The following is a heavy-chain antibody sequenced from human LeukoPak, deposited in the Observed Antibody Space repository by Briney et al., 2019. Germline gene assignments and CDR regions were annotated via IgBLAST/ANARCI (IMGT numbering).Heavy chain of an antibody. CDR2: ISSTSGSTT. V-gene: IGHV3-48*03. D-gene: IGHD2-2*01. CDR3: ARRYCSSTSCLLDY. Sequence: PGGSLRLSCAASGFTFSSYEMNWVRQAPGKGLEWVSYISSTSGSTTYYADSVKGRFTISRDNAKNSVYLQMNSLRAEDTAVYYCARRYCSSTSCLLDYWGQGTLVTVSS. CDR1: GFTFSSYE. J-gene: IGHJ4*02.